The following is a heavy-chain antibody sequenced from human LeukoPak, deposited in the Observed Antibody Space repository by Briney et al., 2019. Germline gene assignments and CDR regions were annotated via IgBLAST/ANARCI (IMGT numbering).Heavy chain of an antibody. Sequence: SETLSLTCTVSGGSISSYYWSWIRQPAGKGLEWIGRIYTSGSTNYNPSLKSRVTMSVDTSKNQFSLKLSSVTAADTAVYYCAGRPLRCFDWLLFYWGQGTLVTVSS. D-gene: IGHD3-9*01. CDR2: IYTSGST. V-gene: IGHV4-4*07. CDR1: GGSISSYY. CDR3: AGRPLRCFDWLLFY. J-gene: IGHJ4*02.